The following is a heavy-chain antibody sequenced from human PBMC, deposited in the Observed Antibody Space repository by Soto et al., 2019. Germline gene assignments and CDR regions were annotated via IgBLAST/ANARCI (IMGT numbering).Heavy chain of an antibody. CDR1: HVTFSSYP. CDR2: ISFDGRKE. V-gene: IGHV3-30*03. CDR3: ARPIPRWSYHYGMDV. J-gene: IGHJ6*02. Sequence: PGVSLISSCEHSHVTFSSYPMHCVRHAPGGGLAWVALISFDGRKEYYADSVTGRFIVSRENSRSMVYLQMDSLRPDDTAIYYCARPIPRWSYHYGMDVWGQGT. D-gene: IGHD2-15*01.